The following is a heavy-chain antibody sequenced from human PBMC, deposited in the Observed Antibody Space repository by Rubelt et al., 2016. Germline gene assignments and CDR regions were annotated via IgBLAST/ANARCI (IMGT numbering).Heavy chain of an antibody. J-gene: IGHJ6*02. D-gene: IGHD4-17*01. Sequence: EVQLVESGGGLVQPGGSLRLSCAASGFIFSIYDMHWVRQTTGKGLEWVSAIGSTDDTNYLGSVKGRFPISMENAKNSLYLQVNSLGAVDTAVYYCARATVGMDVWGQWTTVTVSS. CDR3: ARATVGMDV. V-gene: IGHV3-13*01. CDR2: IGSTDDT. CDR1: GFIFSIYD.